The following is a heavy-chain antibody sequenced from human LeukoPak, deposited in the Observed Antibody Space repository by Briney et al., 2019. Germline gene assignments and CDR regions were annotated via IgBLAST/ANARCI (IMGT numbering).Heavy chain of an antibody. CDR2: IYYSGST. CDR3: ARTTHDAFDI. CDR1: GGSISSYY. J-gene: IGHJ3*02. V-gene: IGHV4-59*08. Sequence: SETLSLTCTVSGGSISSYYWSWIRQPPGKGLEWIGYIYYSGSTNYNPSLKSRVTISVDTSKNQFSLKLSSVTAADTAVHYCARTTHDAFDIWGQGTMVTVSS.